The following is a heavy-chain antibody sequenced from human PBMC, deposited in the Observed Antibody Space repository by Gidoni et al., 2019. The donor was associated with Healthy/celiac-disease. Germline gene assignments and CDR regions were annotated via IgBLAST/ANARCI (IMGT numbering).Heavy chain of an antibody. D-gene: IGHD2-2*02. CDR2: INHSGST. V-gene: IGHV4-34*01. Sequence: QVQLQQWGAGLLKPSETLSRTCAVYGGSFRGYYWSWLRQPPGKGLEWIGEINHSGSTNYHPSLKRRVTISVDTSKTQFSLKLSSVTAADTAVYYCARGRPPYCSSTSCYTKYSNKAGTFDYWGQGTLVTVSS. CDR3: ARGRPPYCSSTSCYTKYSNKAGTFDY. CDR1: GGSFRGYY. J-gene: IGHJ4*02.